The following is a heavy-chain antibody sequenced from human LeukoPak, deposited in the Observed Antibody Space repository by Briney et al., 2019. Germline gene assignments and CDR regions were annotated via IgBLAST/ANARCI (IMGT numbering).Heavy chain of an antibody. V-gene: IGHV3-7*03. CDR2: IKQDGSEK. Sequence: AGGSLRLSCAASGFTFSSYWMSWVRQAPGKGLEWVANIKQDGSEKYYVDSVKGRFTISRDNAKNSLYLQMNSLRAEDTAVYYCAKGFLVDTAPDDAFDIWGQGTMVTVSS. CDR1: GFTFSSYW. CDR3: AKGFLVDTAPDDAFDI. J-gene: IGHJ3*02. D-gene: IGHD5-18*01.